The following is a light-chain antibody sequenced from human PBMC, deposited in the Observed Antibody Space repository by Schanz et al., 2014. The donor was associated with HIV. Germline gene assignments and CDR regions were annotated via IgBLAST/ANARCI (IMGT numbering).Light chain of an antibody. J-gene: IGLJ2*01. CDR1: SSDVPGFKY. CDR2: DVD. Sequence: QSALTQPASVSGSPGQSITITCTGSSSDVPGFKYVSWYQQHPGTAPRLIMHDVDNRPSGVSNRFSGSKSGYTASLTISGLQADDEADYYCSSYTTSSTLVFGGGTKLPVL. V-gene: IGLV2-14*03. CDR3: SSYTTSSTLV.